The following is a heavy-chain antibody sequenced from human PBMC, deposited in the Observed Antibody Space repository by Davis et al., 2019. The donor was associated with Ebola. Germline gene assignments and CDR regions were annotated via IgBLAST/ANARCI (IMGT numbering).Heavy chain of an antibody. V-gene: IGHV1-69*13. CDR1: GGTFSSYT. Sequence: SVKVSCKASGGTFSSYTISWVRQAPGQGLEWMGGIIPIFGTANYAQKFQGRVTPRTNPRAQPMELSSLRSEDTAVYYCARGLGSYYYYGMDVWGKGTTVTVSS. J-gene: IGHJ6*04. CDR2: IIPIFGTA. CDR3: ARGLGSYYYYGMDV. D-gene: IGHD6-19*01.